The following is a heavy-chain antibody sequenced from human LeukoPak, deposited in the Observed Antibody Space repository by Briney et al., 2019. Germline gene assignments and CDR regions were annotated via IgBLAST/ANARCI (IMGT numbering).Heavy chain of an antibody. CDR2: ILADRDAGKK. V-gene: IGHV3-23*01. J-gene: IGHJ5*02. CDR3: AKDLNYGDGRWEFDT. Sequence: GGSLRLSCAASGFILSSYWMSWVRQAPGKGLEWLSGILADRDAGKKYYADSVKGRFTIYRDNSKNTLYLEMNNMRADDTAVYFCAKDLNYGDGRWEFDTWGQGTLVTV. D-gene: IGHD4-17*01. CDR1: GFILSSYW.